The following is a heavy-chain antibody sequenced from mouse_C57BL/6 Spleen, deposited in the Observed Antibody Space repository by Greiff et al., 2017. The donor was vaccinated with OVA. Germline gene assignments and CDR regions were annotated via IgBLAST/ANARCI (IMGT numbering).Heavy chain of an antibody. J-gene: IGHJ4*01. CDR1: GYTFTNYW. V-gene: IGHV1-63*01. CDR2: IYPGGGYP. D-gene: IGHD6-1*01. Sequence: QVQLQQSGAELVRPGTSVKMSCKASGYTFTNYWIGWAKQRPGHGLEWIGDIYPGGGYPNYNEKFKGKATLTADKSSSTAYMQLSSLTSEDSAIYYCARTLSAGNYAMDYWGQGTSVTVSS. CDR3: ARTLSAGNYAMDY.